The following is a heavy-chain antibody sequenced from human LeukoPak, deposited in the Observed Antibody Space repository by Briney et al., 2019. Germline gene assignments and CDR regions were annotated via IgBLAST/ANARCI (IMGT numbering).Heavy chain of an antibody. Sequence: ASVKVSCKASGYTFTRYAMNWVRQAPGQGLEWMGWINTNTGNPTYAQGFTGRFVFSLDTSVSTAYLQISSLQAEDTAVYYCATEIGYCTNGVCHPGVYDYWGQGTLVTVSS. CDR1: GYTFTRYA. CDR3: ATEIGYCTNGVCHPGVYDY. V-gene: IGHV7-4-1*02. D-gene: IGHD2-8*01. J-gene: IGHJ4*02. CDR2: INTNTGNP.